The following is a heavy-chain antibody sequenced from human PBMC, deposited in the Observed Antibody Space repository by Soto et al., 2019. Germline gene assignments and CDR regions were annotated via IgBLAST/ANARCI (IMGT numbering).Heavy chain of an antibody. J-gene: IGHJ4*02. CDR2: ISAYNGNT. CDR3: ARMGQLLPYETYSYGIDY. CDR1: GYTFTSYG. V-gene: IGHV1-18*01. Sequence: QVPLVQSGAEVKKPGASVKVSCKASGYTFTSYGISWVRQAPGQGLEWMGWISAYNGNTNYAQKLQGRVTMTTDTSPSTAYMELRSLRSDDTAVYYCARMGQLLPYETYSYGIDYWGQGTLVTVSS. D-gene: IGHD5-18*01.